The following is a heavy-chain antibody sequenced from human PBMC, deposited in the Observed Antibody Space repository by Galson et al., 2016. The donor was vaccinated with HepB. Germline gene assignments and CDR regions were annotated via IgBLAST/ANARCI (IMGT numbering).Heavy chain of an antibody. CDR1: GFTFSHYT. Sequence: SLRLSCAASGFTFSHYTMNWVRQPPGKGLEWVSSISISSNFIHYADSVKGRFTISRDNAKNSLFLQMSSLRAEDTGVYYCARDMYTTARDYWGQGTLVTVAS. CDR2: ISISSNFI. V-gene: IGHV3-21*01. D-gene: IGHD2/OR15-2a*01. J-gene: IGHJ4*02. CDR3: ARDMYTTARDY.